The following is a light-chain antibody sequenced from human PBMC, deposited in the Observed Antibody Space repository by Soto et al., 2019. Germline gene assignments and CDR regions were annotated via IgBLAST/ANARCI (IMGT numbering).Light chain of an antibody. CDR3: QQRNYWPIT. CDR2: DTF. CDR1: QGISGW. V-gene: IGKV3D-11*01. J-gene: IGKJ5*01. Sequence: TQSPSSVSASVGDRVTITCRASQGISGWLAWYQQKPGQAPRLLIYDTFNRATGIPARFSGSGSGTDFALTISSLEPEDFAVYYCQQRNYWPITFGQGTRLEI.